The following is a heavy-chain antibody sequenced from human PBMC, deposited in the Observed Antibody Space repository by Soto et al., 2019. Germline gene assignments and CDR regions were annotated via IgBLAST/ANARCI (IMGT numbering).Heavy chain of an antibody. CDR3: ARLVPLLHPSGVDV. CDR2: IYRGGTT. CDR1: GGSVTSNTDY. V-gene: IGHV4-61*01. Sequence: QVQLQESGPGLVKPSQTLSLSCTVSGGSVTSNTDYWSRIRQPPGKGLEWLGCIYRGGTTYFNPSLKSRVTISADASKNQLSLKLTSLTAADTAMYYWARLVPLLHPSGVDVWGQGTTVGVSS. D-gene: IGHD6-13*01. J-gene: IGHJ6*01.